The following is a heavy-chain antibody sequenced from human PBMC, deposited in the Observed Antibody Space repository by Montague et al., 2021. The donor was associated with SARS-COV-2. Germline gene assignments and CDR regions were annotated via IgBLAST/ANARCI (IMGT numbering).Heavy chain of an antibody. V-gene: IGHV4-59*12. CDR2: TSYSGST. CDR3: ARWGEYYDSPYYYYAMDV. D-gene: IGHD3-3*01. CDR1: GGSISPYY. J-gene: IGHJ6*02. Sequence: SETLSLTCTVSGGSISPYYWSWIRQSPGKGLECIGYTSYSGSTDYNPSFKSRVTISIDTSKNQFSLKLSSVTAADAAVYYCARWGEYYDSPYYYYAMDVWGQGTTVTASS.